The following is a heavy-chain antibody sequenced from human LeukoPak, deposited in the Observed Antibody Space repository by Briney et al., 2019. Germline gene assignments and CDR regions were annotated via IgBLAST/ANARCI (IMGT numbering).Heavy chain of an antibody. V-gene: IGHV4-4*02. CDR2: IYHSGST. CDR3: ARVPRLDTGAYFDY. CDR1: GGSISSSNW. D-gene: IGHD1-1*01. Sequence: PSETLSLTCAVSGGSISSSNWWSWVRQPPGKGLEWIGEIYHSGSTNYNPSLKSRVTISVDKSKNQFSLKLSSVTAADTAVYYCARVPRLDTGAYFDYWGQGTLVTVSS. J-gene: IGHJ4*02.